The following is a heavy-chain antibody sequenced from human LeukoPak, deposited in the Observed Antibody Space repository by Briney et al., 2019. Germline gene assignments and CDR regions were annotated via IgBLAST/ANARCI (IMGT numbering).Heavy chain of an antibody. V-gene: IGHV1-2*02. CDR3: AISYQLGLGYMDV. Sequence: ASVKVSCKASGYTFTGYYMHWVRQAPGQGLEWMGWINPNSGGTNYVQKFQGRVTMTRDTSISTAYMELSRLRSDDTAVYYCAISYQLGLGYMDVWGKGTTVTVSS. CDR2: INPNSGGT. J-gene: IGHJ6*03. D-gene: IGHD2-2*01. CDR1: GYTFTGYY.